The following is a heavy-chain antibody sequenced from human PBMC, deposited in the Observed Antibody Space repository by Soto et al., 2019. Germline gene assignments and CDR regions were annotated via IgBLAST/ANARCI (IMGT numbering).Heavy chain of an antibody. CDR3: ESFGGVVVAAHNDY. D-gene: IGHD2-15*01. J-gene: IGHJ4*02. CDR2: MNPNSGNT. Sequence: QVQLVQSGAEVKKPGASVKVSCKASGYTFTSYDINWVRQATGQGLEWMGWMNPNSGNTGYAQKFQGRVTMTRNTSISTAYMELSSLRSEETAVYYCESFGGVVVAAHNDYWGQGTLVTVSS. V-gene: IGHV1-8*01. CDR1: GYTFTSYD.